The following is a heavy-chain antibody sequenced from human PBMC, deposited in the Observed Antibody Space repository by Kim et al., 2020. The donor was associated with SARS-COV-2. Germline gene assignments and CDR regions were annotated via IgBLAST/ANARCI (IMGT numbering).Heavy chain of an antibody. J-gene: IGHJ4*02. V-gene: IGHV3-11*06. CDR3: ARGKGSGYDFWDHVDGDY. Sequence: KGRFTISRDNAKNSLYLQMNSLRAEDTAVYYCARGKGSGYDFWDHVDGDYWGQGTLVTVSS. D-gene: IGHD5-12*01.